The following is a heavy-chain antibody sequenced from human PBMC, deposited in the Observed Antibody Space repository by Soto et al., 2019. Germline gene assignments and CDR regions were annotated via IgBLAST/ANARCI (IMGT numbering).Heavy chain of an antibody. CDR3: ARADASYYYDSSGYPGGYFDH. D-gene: IGHD3-22*01. V-gene: IGHV4-61*01. CDR1: GGSVSSGSYY. Sequence: PSETLSLTCTVSGGSVSSGSYYWSWIRQPPGKGLEWIGYIYYSGSTNYNPSLKSRVTISVDTSKNQFSLKLSSVTAADTAVYYCARADASYYYDSSGYPGGYFDHWGQGTLVTVSS. CDR2: IYYSGST. J-gene: IGHJ4*02.